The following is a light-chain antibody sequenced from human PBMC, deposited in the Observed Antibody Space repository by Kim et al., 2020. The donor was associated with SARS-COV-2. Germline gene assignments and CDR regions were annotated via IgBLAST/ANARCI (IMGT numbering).Light chain of an antibody. CDR1: SSNIGSNY. CDR3: ATWDDSLSGVV. CDR2: NNN. J-gene: IGLJ2*01. Sequence: QSILTQPPSASGTPGQRVTMSCSGSSSNIGSNYVYWYQQVPGTAPKLLIYNNNQRPSGVPDRFSGSKSGTSASLAISGLRSEDEADYSCATWDDSLSGVVFGGGTQLTVL. V-gene: IGLV1-47*02.